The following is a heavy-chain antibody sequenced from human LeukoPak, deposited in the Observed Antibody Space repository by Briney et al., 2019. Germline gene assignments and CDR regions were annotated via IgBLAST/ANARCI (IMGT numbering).Heavy chain of an antibody. CDR3: ARNTPEDAFDV. Sequence: GGSLRLSCAASGFTFGTYAMNWVRQAPGKGLEWVSSISRSGRDIYYADSVRGRFTISRDNAKNSLYLQINSLRAEDAAVYYCARNTPEDAFDVWGQGTMVTVSS. J-gene: IGHJ3*01. CDR1: GFTFGTYA. V-gene: IGHV3-21*01. CDR2: ISRSGRDI.